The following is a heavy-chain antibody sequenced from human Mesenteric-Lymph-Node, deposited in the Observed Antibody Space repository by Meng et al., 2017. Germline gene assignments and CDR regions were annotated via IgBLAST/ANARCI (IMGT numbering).Heavy chain of an antibody. V-gene: IGHV3-74*01. Sequence: GESLKISCAASGFTFSSYEMNWVRQAPGKGLEWVSRINGDGTSTGYADSVKGRFTISRDNAKNTLYLQMSSLRVEDTAVYYCARDRTVTTWGDFDSWGQGSLVTVSS. J-gene: IGHJ4*02. CDR2: INGDGTST. D-gene: IGHD4-17*01. CDR3: ARDRTVTTWGDFDS. CDR1: GFTFSSYE.